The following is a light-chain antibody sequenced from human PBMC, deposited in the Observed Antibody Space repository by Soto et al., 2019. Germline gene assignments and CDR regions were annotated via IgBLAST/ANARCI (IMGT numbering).Light chain of an antibody. Sequence: EIVMTQSPATLSESQGERATLSCRASKSVSNNLAWYQQKPGQAPRLLIYGAAARATGIPARFSGSGFGTEFTHTISSLQSEDSAVYYCQHYNEWPLTFGGGTKVEIK. CDR2: GAA. J-gene: IGKJ4*01. CDR3: QHYNEWPLT. V-gene: IGKV3-15*01. CDR1: KSVSNN.